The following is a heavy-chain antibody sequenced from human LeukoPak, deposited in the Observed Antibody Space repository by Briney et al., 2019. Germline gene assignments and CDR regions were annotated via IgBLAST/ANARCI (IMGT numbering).Heavy chain of an antibody. Sequence: ETLSLTCTVSGGSISSSSYYWGWIRQPPGKGLEWIGSIYYSGSTNYNPTLKSRVTISVDTSKNQFSLKLSSVTAADTAVYYCARAGYSYGPQGAFDIWGQGTMVTVSS. CDR2: IYYSGST. J-gene: IGHJ3*02. CDR1: GGSISSSSYY. CDR3: ARAGYSYGPQGAFDI. V-gene: IGHV4-39*07. D-gene: IGHD5-18*01.